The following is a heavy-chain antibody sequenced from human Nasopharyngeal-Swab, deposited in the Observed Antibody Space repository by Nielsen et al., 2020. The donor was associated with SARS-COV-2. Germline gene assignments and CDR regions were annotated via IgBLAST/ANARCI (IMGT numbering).Heavy chain of an antibody. CDR2: MSGRGEKT. J-gene: IGHJ5*02. D-gene: IGHD2-15*01. CDR1: GFTFSNYN. Sequence: GESLKISCAASGFTFSNYNMNWVRHAPGKGLEWVSGMSGRGEKTYYAESVKGRFTISRDVSKNTLYLQMNGLRAEDTAVYYCAKDSGAGFCDDGSCFPTNHWGQGTLVTVSS. CDR3: AKDSGAGFCDDGSCFPTNH. V-gene: IGHV3-23*01.